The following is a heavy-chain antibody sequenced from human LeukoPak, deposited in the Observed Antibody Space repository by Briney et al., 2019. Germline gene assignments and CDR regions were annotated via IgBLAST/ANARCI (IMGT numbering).Heavy chain of an antibody. CDR2: IYYSGST. CDR3: ARARDSGSFNRAFDF. J-gene: IGHJ4*02. V-gene: IGHV4-59*01. CDR1: GGSISNYY. D-gene: IGHD3-10*01. Sequence: SETLTLTCHVSGGSISNYYCSWIRQPPGKGLEWIGHIYYSGSTNHNPCLKRRVTVSLDTSKNQFSLRLNSVTAADTAVYYCARARDSGSFNRAFDFWGQGPLVIVSS.